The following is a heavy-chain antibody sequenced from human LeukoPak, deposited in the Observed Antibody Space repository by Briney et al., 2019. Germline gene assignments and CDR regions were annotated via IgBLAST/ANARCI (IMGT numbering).Heavy chain of an antibody. V-gene: IGHV3-9*01. CDR2: ISWNSGSI. CDR3: AKWDSSSWYVPFDY. D-gene: IGHD6-13*01. CDR1: GFTFDDYA. Sequence: GGSLRPSCAASGFTFDDYAMHWVRQAPGKGLEWVSGISWNSGSIGYADSVKGRFTISRDNAKNSLYLQMNSLRAEDTALYYCAKWDSSSWYVPFDYWGQGTLVTVSS. J-gene: IGHJ4*02.